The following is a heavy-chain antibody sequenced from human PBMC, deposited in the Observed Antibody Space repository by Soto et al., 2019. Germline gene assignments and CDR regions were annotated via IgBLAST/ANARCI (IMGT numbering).Heavy chain of an antibody. Sequence: GPSVKVSCKASGYTFTSYAMHWVRQAPGQRLEWMGWINAGNGNTKYSQKFQGRVTITADESTSTAYMELRSLRSDDTAVYYCARDQRSSWYYFDYWGQGTLVTVSS. V-gene: IGHV1-3*01. D-gene: IGHD6-13*01. J-gene: IGHJ4*02. CDR1: GYTFTSYA. CDR2: INAGNGNT. CDR3: ARDQRSSWYYFDY.